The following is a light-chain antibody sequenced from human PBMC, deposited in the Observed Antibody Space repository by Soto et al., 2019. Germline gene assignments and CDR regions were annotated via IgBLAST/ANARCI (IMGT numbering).Light chain of an antibody. V-gene: IGKV1-13*02. CDR1: QDIRGA. CDR2: DVS. CDR3: QQFNIYPIT. Sequence: AIQVTQSPSSLSASVGDRVTITCRASQDIRGALAWYQQKPGKAPKLLIYDVSTVQSGVQSRFSGRGSGTEFTLTITSLQPDDFATYYCQQFNIYPITFGQGTRLDI. J-gene: IGKJ5*01.